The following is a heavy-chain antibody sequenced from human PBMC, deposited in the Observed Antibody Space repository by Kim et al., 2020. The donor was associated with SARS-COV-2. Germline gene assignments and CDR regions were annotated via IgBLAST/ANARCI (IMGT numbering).Heavy chain of an antibody. Sequence: GGSLRLSCAASGFTFSSYGMHWVRQAPGKGLEWVAVIWYDGSNKYYADSVKGRFTISRDNSKNTLYLQMNSLRAEDTAVYYCARWYCSSTSCASARYYYYGMDVWGQGTTVTVSS. CDR3: ARWYCSSTSCASARYYYYGMDV. CDR2: IWYDGSNK. D-gene: IGHD2-2*01. CDR1: GFTFSSYG. V-gene: IGHV3-33*01. J-gene: IGHJ6*02.